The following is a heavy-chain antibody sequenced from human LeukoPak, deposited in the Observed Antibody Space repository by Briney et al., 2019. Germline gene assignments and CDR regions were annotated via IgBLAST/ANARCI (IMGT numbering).Heavy chain of an antibody. Sequence: GGSLRLSCAASGFTFSSYSMNWVRQAPGKGLEWVSSISSSSSYIYYADLVKGRFTISRDNAKNSLYLQMNSLRAEDTAVYYCARPSYYYYGMDVWGQGTTVTVSS. V-gene: IGHV3-21*01. CDR1: GFTFSSYS. CDR3: ARPSYYYYGMDV. J-gene: IGHJ6*02. CDR2: ISSSSSYI.